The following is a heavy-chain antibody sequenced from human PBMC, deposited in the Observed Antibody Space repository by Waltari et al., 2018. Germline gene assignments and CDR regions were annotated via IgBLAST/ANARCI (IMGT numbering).Heavy chain of an antibody. J-gene: IGHJ3*02. CDR3: ARDLFPDFWSGYGFDI. CDR2: INPKTGGT. D-gene: IGHD3-3*01. CDR1: GYTFSDHY. Sequence: QVQLVQSGAEVKKPGASVRVSCKAAGYTFSDHYIYWLRQAPGQGLEWMGWINPKTGGTNPAQKFHGRVTMTRDTSISTVYMELTSLTSDDTAVYYCARDLFPDFWSGYGFDIWGQRTTVTVSS. V-gene: IGHV1-2*02.